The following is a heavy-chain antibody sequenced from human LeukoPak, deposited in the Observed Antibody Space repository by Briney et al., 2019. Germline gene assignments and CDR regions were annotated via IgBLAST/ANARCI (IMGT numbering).Heavy chain of an antibody. CDR1: GYTFTSYA. D-gene: IGHD3-9*01. CDR3: ARRSYDNYYYGMDV. V-gene: IGHV7-4-1*02. Sequence: ASVKVSCKASGYTFTSYAMNWVRQAPGQGLEWMGWINTNTGNPTYAQGFTGRFVFSLDTSVSTAYLQISSLKAEDTAVYYCARRSYDNYYYGMDVWGQGTTVTVSS. CDR2: INTNTGNP. J-gene: IGHJ6*02.